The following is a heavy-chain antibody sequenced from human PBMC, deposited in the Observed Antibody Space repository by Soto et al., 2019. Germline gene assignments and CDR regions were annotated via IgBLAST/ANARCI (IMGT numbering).Heavy chain of an antibody. V-gene: IGHV1-69*02. D-gene: IGHD3-10*01. CDR3: AMDYYGSGSTQPFDY. Sequence: QVQLVQSGAEVMKPGSSVKVSCKASGGTFSSYTISWVRQAPGQGLEWMGRIIPILGIANYAQKFQGRVTITADKSTSTAYMELSSLRSEDTAVYYCAMDYYGSGSTQPFDYWGQGTLVTVSS. J-gene: IGHJ4*02. CDR1: GGTFSSYT. CDR2: IIPILGIA.